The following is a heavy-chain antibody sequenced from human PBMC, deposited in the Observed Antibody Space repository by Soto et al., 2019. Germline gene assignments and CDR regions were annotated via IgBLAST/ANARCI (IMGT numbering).Heavy chain of an antibody. V-gene: IGHV4-30-4*01. Sequence: QVQLQESGPGLVKPSQTLSLTCTVSGGSISSGDFYWSWIRKPPGKRLDWIGYIYYSGSTYYNPSHKSRITISVDTSKNQFSLKISSVTAADTAVYYCAREPALGRGWFDPCSQGTLVPVSS. J-gene: IGHJ5*02. D-gene: IGHD2-2*01. CDR1: GGSISSGDFY. CDR2: IYYSGST. CDR3: AREPALGRGWFDP.